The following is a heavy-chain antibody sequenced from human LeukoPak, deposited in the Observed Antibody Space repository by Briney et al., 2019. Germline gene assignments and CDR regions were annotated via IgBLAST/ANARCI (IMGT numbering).Heavy chain of an antibody. V-gene: IGHV6-1*01. D-gene: IGHD6-13*01. J-gene: IGHJ3*02. CDR2: TYYRSKWYN. CDR3: ASGDSSSWYFLGAFDI. Sequence: SQTLSLTCAISGDSVSSNSATWNWITQSPSRGLEWLGRTYYRSKWYNDYALSVKSRISINPDTSKSQFSLQLNSVTPEDTAVYYCASGDSSSWYFLGAFDIWGQGTMVTVSS. CDR1: GDSVSSNSAT.